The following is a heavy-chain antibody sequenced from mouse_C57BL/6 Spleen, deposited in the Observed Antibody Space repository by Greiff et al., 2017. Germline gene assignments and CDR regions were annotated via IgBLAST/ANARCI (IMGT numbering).Heavy chain of an antibody. V-gene: IGHV1-55*01. D-gene: IGHD2-5*01. Sequence: QVQLQQPGAELVKPGASVKMSCKASGYTFTSYWITWVKQRPGQGLEWIGDIYPGSGSTNYNEKFKSKATLTVDTSSSTAYMQLSILTSEDSAVYYCARGDYYSNDYAMDYWGQGTSVTVSS. J-gene: IGHJ4*01. CDR1: GYTFTSYW. CDR3: ARGDYYSNDYAMDY. CDR2: IYPGSGST.